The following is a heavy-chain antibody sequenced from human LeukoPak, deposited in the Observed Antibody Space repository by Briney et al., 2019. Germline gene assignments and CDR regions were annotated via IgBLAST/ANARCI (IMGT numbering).Heavy chain of an antibody. Sequence: SETLSLTCAVYGGSFSGSYWSWIRQAPGKGLEWIGEINHSGSTDYNPSLRSRVTISGDTSKNQFSLKLSSVTAADTAVYYCARGRYCSGGSCSPFGWFDPWGQGTLVTVSS. D-gene: IGHD2-15*01. CDR2: INHSGST. J-gene: IGHJ5*02. CDR3: ARGRYCSGGSCSPFGWFDP. V-gene: IGHV4-34*01. CDR1: GGSFSGSY.